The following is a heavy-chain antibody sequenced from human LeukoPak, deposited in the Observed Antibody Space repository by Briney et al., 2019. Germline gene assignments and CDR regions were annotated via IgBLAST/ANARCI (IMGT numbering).Heavy chain of an antibody. J-gene: IGHJ4*02. V-gene: IGHV3-30*18. CDR2: ISDDGRRK. CDR1: GFSFISYG. Sequence: GGSLRLSCAASGFSFISYGMHWVRQAPGKGLEWVGVISDDGRRKDYADSVKGRFTISRDNSKDTLYLQMNSLRAEDTAVYYCAKRPSDYGDYVSYFDYWGQGILVTVSS. CDR3: AKRPSDYGDYVSYFDY. D-gene: IGHD4-17*01.